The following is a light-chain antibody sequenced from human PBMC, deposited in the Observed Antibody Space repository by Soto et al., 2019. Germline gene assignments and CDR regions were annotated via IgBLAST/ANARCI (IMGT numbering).Light chain of an antibody. Sequence: DIQMTQSPSSLSASVGARVSITCQASQDIRTSLSWFQQKPGRAPKLLIYGASYLETGFPSRFRGSGSGTDFTFTISSRQPEYMSTYFCQHYRNLPPFTFGPGTRVDVK. J-gene: IGKJ3*01. CDR1: QDIRTS. CDR3: QHYRNLPPFT. CDR2: GAS. V-gene: IGKV1-33*01.